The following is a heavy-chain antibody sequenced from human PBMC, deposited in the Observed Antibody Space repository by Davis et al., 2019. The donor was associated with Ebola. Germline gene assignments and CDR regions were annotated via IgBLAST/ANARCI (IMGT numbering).Heavy chain of an antibody. D-gene: IGHD1-26*01. Sequence: SETLSLTCAVSGGPFNGYYWSWIRQPPGKGLEWIAEIDHRGTTNYNSSLKSRITIAVDTSKKQFSLRLISVTAADTAMYYCSFVGVNTKGDARDIWGQGTMVTVSS. V-gene: IGHV4-34*01. CDR1: GGPFNGYY. J-gene: IGHJ3*02. CDR3: SFVGVNTKGDARDI. CDR2: IDHRGTT.